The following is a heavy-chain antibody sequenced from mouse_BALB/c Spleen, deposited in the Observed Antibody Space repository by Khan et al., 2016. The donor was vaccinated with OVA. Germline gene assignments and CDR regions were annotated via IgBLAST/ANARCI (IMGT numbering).Heavy chain of an antibody. CDR3: TTLGDYDEGFVY. D-gene: IGHD2-4*01. Sequence: QVQLQQPGAELVRPGSSVKISCKASGYAFSSDWMNWVKQRPGQGLEWIGQIYPGDGNTNYNGKFKGKAKLTADKSSSTAYMQLSSLTSEDTAGSFCTTLGDYDEGFVYCGQGTLSTVSA. CDR2: IYPGDGNT. J-gene: IGHJ3*01. V-gene: IGHV1-80*01. CDR1: GYAFSSDW.